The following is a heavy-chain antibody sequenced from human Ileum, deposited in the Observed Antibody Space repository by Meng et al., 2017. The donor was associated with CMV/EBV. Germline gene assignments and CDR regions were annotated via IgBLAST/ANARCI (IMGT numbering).Heavy chain of an antibody. V-gene: IGHV1-69*01. D-gene: IGHD3-10*01. CDR2: IIPIFGTA. Sequence: QAQLVQSAAEVKKHGYSVKVRCKASGGTFSSYAISWVRQAPGQGLEWMGGIIPIFGTANYAQKFQGRVTITADESKSTAYMELSSLRSEDTAVYYCAREKVRGVIGAYFDYWGQGTLVTVSS. J-gene: IGHJ4*02. CDR1: GGTFSSYA. CDR3: AREKVRGVIGAYFDY.